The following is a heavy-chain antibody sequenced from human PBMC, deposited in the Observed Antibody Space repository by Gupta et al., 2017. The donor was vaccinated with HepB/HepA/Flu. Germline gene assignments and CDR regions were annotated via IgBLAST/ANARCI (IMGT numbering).Heavy chain of an antibody. CDR1: GASIDTYH. V-gene: IGHV4-59*13. J-gene: IGHJ4*02. CDR2: SHYRGTT. Sequence: QVQLQESGPVLVKPSEPLSLTCSVSGASIDTYHWSWIRQSPEKGLEWIGFSHYRGTTNSNPSLKGRVTMAIDTSKNQCSLNLNSVTAADTAVYYCARGFYDDACYSNPFDCWGRGTLVTVSS. CDR3: ARGFYDDACYSNPFDC. D-gene: IGHD3-16*01.